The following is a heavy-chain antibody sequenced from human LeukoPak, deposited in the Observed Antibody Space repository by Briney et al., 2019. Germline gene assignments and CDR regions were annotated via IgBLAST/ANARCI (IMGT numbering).Heavy chain of an antibody. V-gene: IGHV3-7*03. Sequence: GGSLRLSCAASGFTFSHYWMTWVRQAPGKGLEWVANINQDGSEEFYVDSLKGRFTISRDNAKNSLYLQINSLRADDTAIYYCARDSGRFCIDYWGQGTLVTVSS. J-gene: IGHJ4*02. CDR1: GFTFSHYW. CDR3: ARDSGRFCIDY. CDR2: INQDGSEE. D-gene: IGHD1-26*01.